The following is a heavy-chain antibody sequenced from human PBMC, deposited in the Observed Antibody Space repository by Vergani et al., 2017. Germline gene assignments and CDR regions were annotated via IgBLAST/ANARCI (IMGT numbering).Heavy chain of an antibody. V-gene: IGHV4-59*01. D-gene: IGHD1-14*01. CDR3: ARDLPEVGVYV. CDR2: IYYSGST. CDR1: GGSISSYY. J-gene: IGHJ6*02. Sequence: QVQLQESGPGLVKPSETLSLTCTVSGGSISSYYWSWIRQPPGKGLEWSWYIYYSGSTNYNPSLKSRVTISVDTSKNQFSLKLSSVTAADTAVYYCARDLPEVGVYVWGQGTTVTVSS.